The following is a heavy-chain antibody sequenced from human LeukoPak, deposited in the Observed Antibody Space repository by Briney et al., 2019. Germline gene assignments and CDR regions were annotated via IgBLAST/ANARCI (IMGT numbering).Heavy chain of an antibody. V-gene: IGHV3-23*01. CDR3: ASCYYDSSGYHDY. Sequence: GGSLRLSCAASGFTFRIYVMSWVRQAPGKGLEWVSSISDSGITTYYADSVKGRFTISRDNSKNTLYLQMNSLRAEDTAVYYCASCYYDSSGYHDYWGQGTLVTVSS. J-gene: IGHJ4*02. CDR2: ISDSGITT. CDR1: GFTFRIYV. D-gene: IGHD3-22*01.